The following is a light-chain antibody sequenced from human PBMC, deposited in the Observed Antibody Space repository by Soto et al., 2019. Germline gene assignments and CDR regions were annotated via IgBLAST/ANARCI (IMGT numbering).Light chain of an antibody. Sequence: QSVMTQPPSVSAAPGQTVTISCSGSSSNIGGNSVSWYQQLPGTAPKLLIYDDNKRPSGIPDRFSSSKSGTSATLGITGFQTGDEADYYCGSWDSSLSAYVFGTGTKVTVL. J-gene: IGLJ1*01. CDR1: SSNIGGNS. CDR3: GSWDSSLSAYV. CDR2: DDN. V-gene: IGLV1-51*01.